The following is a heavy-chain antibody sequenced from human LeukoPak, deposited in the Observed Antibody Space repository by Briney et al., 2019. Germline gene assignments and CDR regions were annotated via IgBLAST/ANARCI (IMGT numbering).Heavy chain of an antibody. J-gene: IGHJ4*02. CDR1: GGTFSSYA. Sequence: ASAKVSCKASGGTFSSYAISWVRQAPGQGLEWMGGIIPIFGTANYAQKFQGRVTITTDESTSTAYMELSSLRSEDTAVYYCARSTNSIKDSSGYYDWGQGTLVTVSS. CDR3: ARSTNSIKDSSGYYD. V-gene: IGHV1-69*05. D-gene: IGHD3-22*01. CDR2: IIPIFGTA.